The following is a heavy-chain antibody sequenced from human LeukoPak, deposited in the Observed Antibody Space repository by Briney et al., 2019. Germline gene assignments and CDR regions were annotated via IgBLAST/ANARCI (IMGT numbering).Heavy chain of an antibody. V-gene: IGHV3-30-3*02. J-gene: IGHJ4*02. CDR2: ISYDGSNK. D-gene: IGHD3-10*01. Sequence: GGSLRLSCGASGFTFSSYAMHWVRQAPGKGLEWVAVISYDGSNKYYADSVKGRFTISRDNSKNTLYLQMNSLRAEDTAVYYCAKTHEPGPPTVTLYYSDYWGQGTLVTVSS. CDR1: GFTFSSYA. CDR3: AKTHEPGPPTVTLYYSDY.